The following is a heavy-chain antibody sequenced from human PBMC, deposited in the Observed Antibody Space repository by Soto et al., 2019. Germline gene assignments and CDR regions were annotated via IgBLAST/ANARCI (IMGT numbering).Heavy chain of an antibody. CDR3: ARVRRGYCSSTGCKSYYYYYGMDV. CDR2: IYHSGST. J-gene: IGHJ6*02. CDR1: GGSISSGGYS. D-gene: IGHD2-2*01. Sequence: SETLSLTCAVSGGSISSGGYSWSWIRQPPGKGLEWIGYIYHSGSTYYNPSLKSRVTISVDRSKNQFSLKLSSVTAADTAVYYCARVRRGYCSSTGCKSYYYYYGMDVWGQGTTVTVSS. V-gene: IGHV4-30-2*01.